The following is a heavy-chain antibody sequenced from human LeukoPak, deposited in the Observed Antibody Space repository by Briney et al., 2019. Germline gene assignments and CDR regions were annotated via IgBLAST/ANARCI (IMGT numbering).Heavy chain of an antibody. Sequence: SVKVSCKASGCTFSSYAISWVRQAPGQGLEWMGGIIPLFGTANYAQKFQGRVKITADESTSTAYMELSSLRSEDTAVYYCARDFPSCLLCGGDCYYYCYYYMDVWGKGTTVTVSS. J-gene: IGHJ6*03. CDR3: ARDFPSCLLCGGDCYYYCYYYMDV. V-gene: IGHV1-69*13. D-gene: IGHD2-21*02. CDR1: GCTFSSYA. CDR2: IIPLFGTA.